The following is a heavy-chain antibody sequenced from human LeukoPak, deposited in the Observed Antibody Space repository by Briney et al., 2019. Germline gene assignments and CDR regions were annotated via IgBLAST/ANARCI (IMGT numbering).Heavy chain of an antibody. J-gene: IGHJ4*02. V-gene: IGHV3-30*02. CDR1: GFTFSSYS. D-gene: IGHD4-17*01. CDR2: IRYDGSNK. CDR3: AKGRETTVNPPFD. Sequence: AGGSLRLSCAASGFTFSSYSMNWVRQAPGKGLEWVAFIRYDGSNKYYADSVKGRFTISRDNSKNTLYLQMNSLRAEDTAVYYCAKGRETTVNPPFDWGQGTLVTVSS.